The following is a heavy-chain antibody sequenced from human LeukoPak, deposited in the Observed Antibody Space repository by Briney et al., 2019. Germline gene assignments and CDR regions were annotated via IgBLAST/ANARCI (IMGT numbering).Heavy chain of an antibody. CDR2: ISAYNGNT. J-gene: IGHJ3*02. D-gene: IGHD1-26*01. CDR1: GYTFTSYG. Sequence: ASVKVSCKASGYTFTSYGISWVRQAPGQGLEWMGWISAYNGNTNYAQKLQGRVTMTTDTSTSTAYMELRSLRSEDTAVYYCQVGALGAEMANAAFDIWGQGTMVTVSS. V-gene: IGHV1-18*01. CDR3: QVGALGAEMANAAFDI.